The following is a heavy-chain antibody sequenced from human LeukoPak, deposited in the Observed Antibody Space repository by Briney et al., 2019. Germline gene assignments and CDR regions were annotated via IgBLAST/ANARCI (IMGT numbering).Heavy chain of an antibody. CDR2: INEDGSEE. Sequence: GGSLRLSCAPSGFTFSRYWMSWVRQAPGKGLEWVANINEDGSEEYYLDSVRGRFTIARDNAKNSLYLQMNSLRAEDTAVYYCARAGDGTAARDYWGQGTLVTVSS. V-gene: IGHV3-7*01. J-gene: IGHJ4*02. CDR3: ARAGDGTAARDY. CDR1: GFTFSRYW. D-gene: IGHD2-15*01.